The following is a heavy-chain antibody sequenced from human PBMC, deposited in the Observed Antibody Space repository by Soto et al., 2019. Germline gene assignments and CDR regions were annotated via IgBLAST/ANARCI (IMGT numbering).Heavy chain of an antibody. CDR1: GGSISSSSYY. V-gene: IGHV4-39*01. D-gene: IGHD4-17*01. Sequence: QLQLQESGPGLVKPSETLSLTCTVSGGSISSSSYYWGWIRQPPGKGLELIGSIYYSGSTYYNPSLKSRVTISVDTSKIQFSLKLSSVTAADKAVYYCARHGDDYGEYVGYFDLWGRGTLVTVSS. J-gene: IGHJ2*01. CDR3: ARHGDDYGEYVGYFDL. CDR2: IYYSGST.